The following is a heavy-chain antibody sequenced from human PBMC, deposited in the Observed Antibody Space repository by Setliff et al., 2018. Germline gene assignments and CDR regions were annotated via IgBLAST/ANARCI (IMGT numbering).Heavy chain of an antibody. CDR2: INPSGGYT. Sequence: GASVKVSCKASGYIFTNNYIHWVRQAPGQGLEWLGLINPSGGYTNYAQEFQDRITLTRDTPTNTLYMELGSLRSEDTAVYFCARAHCIGGYCYYGYFQYWGQGTLVT. V-gene: IGHV1-46*01. CDR3: ARAHCIGGYCYYGYFQY. CDR1: GYIFTNNY. D-gene: IGHD2-21*02. J-gene: IGHJ1*01.